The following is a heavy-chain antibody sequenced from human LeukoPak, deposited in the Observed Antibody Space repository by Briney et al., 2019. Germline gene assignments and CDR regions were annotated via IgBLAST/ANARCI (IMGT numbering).Heavy chain of an antibody. CDR1: GFTFSSYA. CDR2: ISESGGST. V-gene: IGHV3-23*01. J-gene: IGHJ3*02. CDR3: ARSPRDSSGSYYSAFDM. Sequence: GGSLRLSCAAPGFTFSSYAMSWVRQAPGKGLEWVSTISESGGSTYYADSVKGRFTISRDNSKNTLYLQMNSLRAEDTAVYYCARSPRDSSGSYYSAFDMWGQGTMVTVSA. D-gene: IGHD3-22*01.